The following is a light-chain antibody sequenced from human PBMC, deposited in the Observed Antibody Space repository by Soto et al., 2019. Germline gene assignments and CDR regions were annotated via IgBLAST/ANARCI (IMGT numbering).Light chain of an antibody. V-gene: IGKV1-5*01. Sequence: DIQMTQSPSTLSASIGDRVTITCRASQSMNDWLAWYQQKPGKAPKVLIYDASSLQSGVPSRFSGSRSGTEFTLTIDSLQPDDVATYYCHRYNAFSQTFGQGTKVEI. CDR2: DAS. J-gene: IGKJ1*01. CDR1: QSMNDW. CDR3: HRYNAFSQT.